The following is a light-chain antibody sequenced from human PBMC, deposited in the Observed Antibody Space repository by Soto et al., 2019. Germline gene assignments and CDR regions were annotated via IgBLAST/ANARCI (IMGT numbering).Light chain of an antibody. CDR2: AAS. Sequence: DIQMTQSPSSVSASVGDRVTITCRASQGISWLAWYQQKPGKAPNLLIYAASSVHVGVPSRFIGSGSGTEFTLTISSLQPEDFATYYCQQTNSFSPITFGQGTRLEIK. V-gene: IGKV1-12*01. CDR3: QQTNSFSPIT. J-gene: IGKJ5*01. CDR1: QGISW.